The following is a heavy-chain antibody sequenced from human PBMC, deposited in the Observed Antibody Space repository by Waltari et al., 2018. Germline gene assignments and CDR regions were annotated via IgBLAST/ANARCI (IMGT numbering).Heavy chain of an antibody. D-gene: IGHD2-15*01. V-gene: IGHV4-4*02. CDR1: GDSMSGNYW. CDR3: ARDRGRGLYLDS. J-gene: IGHJ4*02. Sequence: QVQLQESGPGLVKPSGTLSLTCGVSGDSMSGNYWWSWVRQPPGKGLEWIGQVNRSGRTNYNPPLESRVTVSIDTFNSQFSLEVTSATAADTALYFCARDRGRGLYLDSWGRGILVTVSP. CDR2: VNRSGRT.